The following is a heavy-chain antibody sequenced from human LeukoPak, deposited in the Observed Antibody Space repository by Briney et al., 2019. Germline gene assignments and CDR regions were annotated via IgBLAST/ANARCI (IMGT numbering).Heavy chain of an antibody. V-gene: IGHV3-74*01. CDR1: GFTFSSYW. D-gene: IGHD4-11*01. Sequence: GGSLRLSCAASGFTFSSYWMHWVRQAPGKGLMWVSRINSDGSRTTYADSVRGRFTISRDDAKSTLYLQMNSLRAEDTAVYYCARVRDDYTYFDCWGQGTLVTVSS. CDR2: INSDGSRT. J-gene: IGHJ4*02. CDR3: ARVRDDYTYFDC.